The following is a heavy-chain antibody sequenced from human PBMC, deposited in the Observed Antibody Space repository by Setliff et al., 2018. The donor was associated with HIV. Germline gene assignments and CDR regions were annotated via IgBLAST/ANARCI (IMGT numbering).Heavy chain of an antibody. V-gene: IGHV3-74*01. CDR2: INSDGSST. CDR3: LKGVVATFFYYMDV. Sequence: GGSLRLSCAASGFTFSNYWMHWVRQAPGKGLVWVSRINSDGSSTYYADSVKGRFTISRDNAKRTVYLEMNGVRVEDTAVYYCLKGVVATFFYYMDVWGKGTTVTVSS. D-gene: IGHD3-3*01. CDR1: GFTFSNYW. J-gene: IGHJ6*03.